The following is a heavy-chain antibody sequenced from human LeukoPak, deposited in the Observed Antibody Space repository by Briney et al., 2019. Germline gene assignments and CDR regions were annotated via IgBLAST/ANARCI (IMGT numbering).Heavy chain of an antibody. J-gene: IGHJ4*02. Sequence: GPSVKVSCKVSGYTFTDYYMHWVQQAPGKGLEWMGLVDPEDGETIYAQKFQGRVTMTEDTSTDTAYMELSSLRSEDTAVYYCATVRRWLLIFDYWGQGTLVTVSS. D-gene: IGHD3-9*01. CDR3: ATVRRWLLIFDY. CDR1: GYTFTDYY. CDR2: VDPEDGET. V-gene: IGHV1-69-2*01.